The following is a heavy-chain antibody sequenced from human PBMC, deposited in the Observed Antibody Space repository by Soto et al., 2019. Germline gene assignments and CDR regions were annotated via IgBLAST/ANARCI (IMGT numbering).Heavy chain of an antibody. CDR1: GGSISSGGYY. CDR3: ARALQKYCSSTSCYIARFENWFAP. Sequence: PSETLSLTCTVSGGSISSGGYYWSWIRQHPGKGLEWIGYIYYSGSTYYNPSLKSRVTISVDTSKNQFSLKLSSVTAADTAVYYCARALQKYCSSTSCYIARFENWFAPWGQGTLVTVSS. V-gene: IGHV4-31*03. CDR2: IYYSGST. J-gene: IGHJ5*02. D-gene: IGHD2-2*02.